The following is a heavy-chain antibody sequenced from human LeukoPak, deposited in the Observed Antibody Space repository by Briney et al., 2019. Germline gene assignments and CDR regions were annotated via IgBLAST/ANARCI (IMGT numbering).Heavy chain of an antibody. CDR3: ARGGDSWSGYSYGMDV. D-gene: IGHD3-3*01. CDR2: ISYDGRNE. V-gene: IGHV3-30-3*01. CDR1: GFSFSSYA. Sequence: GGSLRLSCAASGFSFSSYAMHWVRQAPGKGLEWVAVISYDGRNEYYADSVKGRFTISRDISMNTLYLQMNSLRPEDSAVYYCARGGDSWSGYSYGMDVRGQGTTVTVSS. J-gene: IGHJ6*02.